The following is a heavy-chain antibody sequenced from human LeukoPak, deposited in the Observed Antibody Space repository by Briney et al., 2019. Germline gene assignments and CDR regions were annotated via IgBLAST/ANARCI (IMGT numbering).Heavy chain of an antibody. D-gene: IGHD3-22*01. J-gene: IGHJ3*02. CDR3: AKSWNYYDSSGDDALDI. V-gene: IGHV3-23*01. CDR2: ISGSGIST. Sequence: GGSLRLSCAAAGFTFSDYGMNWVRQAPGKGLEWVSGISGSGISTYYADSVEGRFTISRGNSKNTLYLQMNSLRVEDTAVYYCAKSWNYYDSSGDDALDIWGQGTMVTVSS. CDR1: GFTFSDYG.